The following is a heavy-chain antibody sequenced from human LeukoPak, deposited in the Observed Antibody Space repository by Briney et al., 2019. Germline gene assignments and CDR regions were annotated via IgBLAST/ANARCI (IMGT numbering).Heavy chain of an antibody. CDR1: GYTFTSYG. D-gene: IGHD3-22*01. Sequence: APVKVSCKASGYTFTSYGISWVRQAPGQGLEWMGWISAYNGNTNYAQKFQGRVTITRNTSISTAYMELSSLRSEDTAVYYCAREDYYDSGSNDYWGQGTLVTVSS. V-gene: IGHV1-18*01. J-gene: IGHJ4*02. CDR3: AREDYYDSGSNDY. CDR2: ISAYNGNT.